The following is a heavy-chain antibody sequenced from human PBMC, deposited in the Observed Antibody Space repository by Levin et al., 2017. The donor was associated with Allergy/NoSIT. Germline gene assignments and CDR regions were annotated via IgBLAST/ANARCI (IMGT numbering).Heavy chain of an antibody. CDR3: ARETVTTGEYNWFDP. Sequence: QSGGSLRLSCAASGFTFSSYGMHWVRQAPGKGLEWVAVIWYDGSNKYYADSVKGRFTISRDNSKNTLYLQMNSLRAEDTAVYYCARETVTTGEYNWFDPWGQGTLVTVSA. V-gene: IGHV3-33*01. CDR1: GFTFSSYG. D-gene: IGHD4-17*01. J-gene: IGHJ5*02. CDR2: IWYDGSNK.